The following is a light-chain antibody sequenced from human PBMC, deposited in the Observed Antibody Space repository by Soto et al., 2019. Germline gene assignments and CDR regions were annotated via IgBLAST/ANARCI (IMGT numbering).Light chain of an antibody. CDR1: QSISSY. Sequence: DIQMTQSPSSLSASVGDRVTITFLASQSISSYLNWYQQKPGKAPKRLIYAASSLQSGVPSRFSGSGSGTEFTLTISSLQPEDFATYYCLQHNSYPLNFGGGTKVDIK. CDR2: AAS. CDR3: LQHNSYPLN. V-gene: IGKV1-17*01. J-gene: IGKJ4*01.